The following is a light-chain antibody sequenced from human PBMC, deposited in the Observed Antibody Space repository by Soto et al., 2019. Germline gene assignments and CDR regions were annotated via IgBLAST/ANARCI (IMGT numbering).Light chain of an antibody. CDR2: DVN. Sequence: QSALSQPRSVSGSPGPSVTISCTGTSSDVGAYNYVSWYPQHSGKAPTLLIYDVNKRPSGVPDRFSGSKSGNAASLTISVLQADDETDYYCCSYAGSNTWVFGGGTKLTV. J-gene: IGLJ3*02. CDR1: SSDVGAYNY. V-gene: IGLV2-11*01. CDR3: CSYAGSNTWV.